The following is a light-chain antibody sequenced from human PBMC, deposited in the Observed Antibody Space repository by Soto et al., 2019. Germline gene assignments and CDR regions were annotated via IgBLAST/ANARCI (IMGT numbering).Light chain of an antibody. CDR2: GAS. CDR1: QSVSSN. CDR3: QQYNNWPRT. J-gene: IGKJ1*01. V-gene: IGKV3-15*01. Sequence: EIVMTQSPATLSVSPGERATLSCRASQSVSSNLACYQQKPGQAPRLLIYGASTRATGIPARFSGSGSGTEFTLTISSLQSEDFAVYYCQQYNNWPRTFGQGTQVEIQ.